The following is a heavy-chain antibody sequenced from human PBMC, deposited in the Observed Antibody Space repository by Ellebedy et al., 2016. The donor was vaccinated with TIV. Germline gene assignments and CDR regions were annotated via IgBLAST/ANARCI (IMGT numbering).Heavy chain of an antibody. CDR3: ARDPGGGGDYGDNWFDP. Sequence: GGSLRLPCEASGFTVSDYFMHWVRQAPGQGMEWVSLIYKNGGTNYTDSVNGRFTITRDDSKNTLYLQMNSLRAEDTAVYYCARDPGGGGDYGDNWFDPWGQGTLVTVSS. CDR1: GFTVSDYF. J-gene: IGHJ5*02. CDR2: IYKNGGT. V-gene: IGHV3-66*01. D-gene: IGHD3-16*01.